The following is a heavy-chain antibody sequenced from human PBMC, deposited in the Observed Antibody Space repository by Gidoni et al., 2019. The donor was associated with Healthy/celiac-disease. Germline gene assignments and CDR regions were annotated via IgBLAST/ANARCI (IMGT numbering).Heavy chain of an antibody. CDR1: GGPFSSSA. D-gene: IGHD2-15*01. CDR3: ARGGYCSGGSCYSRDYYYYYGMDV. CDR2: IIPIFGTA. V-gene: IGHV1-69*01. J-gene: IGHJ6*02. Sequence: QVQLVQSGAEVKKPGSSVKVSCKASGGPFSSSAMSWVRPAPGQGLEWMGGIIPIFGTANYAQKFQGRVTITAVESTSTAYMELSSLRSEDTAVYYCARGGYCSGGSCYSRDYYYYYGMDVWGQGTTVTVSS.